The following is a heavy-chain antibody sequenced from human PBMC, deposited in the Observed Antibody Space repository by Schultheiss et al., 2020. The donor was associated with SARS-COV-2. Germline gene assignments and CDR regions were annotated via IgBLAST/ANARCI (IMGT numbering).Heavy chain of an antibody. V-gene: IGHV3-74*01. Sequence: GGSLRLSCAASGFTFSSYWMHWVRQAPGKGLVWVSRINSDGSSTSYADSVKGRFTISRDNSKNTLYLQMNSLRAEDTAVYYCARDGYYYDSSGWSSTDFDYWGQGTLVTVSS. CDR2: INSDGSST. D-gene: IGHD3-22*01. J-gene: IGHJ4*02. CDR3: ARDGYYYDSSGWSSTDFDY. CDR1: GFTFSSYW.